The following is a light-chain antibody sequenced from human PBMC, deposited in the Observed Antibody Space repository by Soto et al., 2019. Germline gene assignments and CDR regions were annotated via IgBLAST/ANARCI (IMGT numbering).Light chain of an antibody. Sequence: QSVLTQPPSAPGTPGQRVTISCSGSSSNIGSNYVYWYQQLPGTAPKLLIYSNNQRPSGVPSRFSGSKSGTSASLAISGLRSEDEADYYCAAWDDSLSGQGVFGGGTKLTVL. CDR2: SNN. J-gene: IGLJ2*01. CDR1: SSNIGSNY. V-gene: IGLV1-47*02. CDR3: AAWDDSLSGQGV.